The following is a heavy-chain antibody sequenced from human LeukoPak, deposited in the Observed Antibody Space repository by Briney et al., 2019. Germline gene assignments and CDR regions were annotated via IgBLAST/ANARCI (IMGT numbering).Heavy chain of an antibody. CDR3: ARGITMIAYGMDV. CDR1: GFTFSSYG. V-gene: IGHV3-33*01. D-gene: IGHD3-22*01. CDR2: IWYDGSNK. Sequence: GGSLRLSCAASGFTFSSYGMHWVRQAPGKGLEWVAVIWYDGSNKYYADSVKGRFTISRDNSKNTLYLQMNSLRAEDTAVYYCARGITMIAYGMDVWGQGTTVTVSS. J-gene: IGHJ6*02.